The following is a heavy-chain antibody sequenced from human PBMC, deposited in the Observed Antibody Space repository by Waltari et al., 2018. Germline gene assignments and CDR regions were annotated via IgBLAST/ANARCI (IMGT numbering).Heavy chain of an antibody. CDR1: GFTVSNNY. Sequence: EVQLVESGGGLIQPGGSLRLSCEVSGFTVSNNYIGWVRQAPGKGLEWVSVIYSGGETYAADAVRGRFTISRDNSTNTLYLQLNSLRVEDTALYYCATWTGGSLGAFDNWGQGTMVTFSS. V-gene: IGHV3-53*01. CDR2: IYSGGET. J-gene: IGHJ3*02. CDR3: ATWTGGSLGAFDN. D-gene: IGHD7-27*01.